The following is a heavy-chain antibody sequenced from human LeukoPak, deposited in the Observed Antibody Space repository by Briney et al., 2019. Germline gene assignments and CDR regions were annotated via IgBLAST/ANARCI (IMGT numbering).Heavy chain of an antibody. CDR1: GFTFSSYS. D-gene: IGHD2-2*02. CDR3: ARGSGYCSSTSCYTITTTNDY. J-gene: IGHJ4*02. V-gene: IGHV3-48*04. CDR2: VSSSSSTI. Sequence: PGGSLRLSCAASGFTFSSYSMNWVRQAPGKGLEWVSYVSSSSSTIYYADSVKGRFTISRDNAKSSLYLQMNSLRAEDTAAYYCARGSGYCSSTSCYTITTTNDYWGQGTLVTVSS.